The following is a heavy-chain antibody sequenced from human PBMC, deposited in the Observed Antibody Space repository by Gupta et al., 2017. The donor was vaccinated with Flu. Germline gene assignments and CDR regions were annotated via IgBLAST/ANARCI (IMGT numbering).Heavy chain of an antibody. CDR2: ITHSGAT. CDR1: GGSIHSRY. CDR3: AAGAGSNYYNWFDS. V-gene: IGHV4-34*01. Sequence: QVHLQQWGAGLLRPSETLSLTCAASGGSIHSRYWNWIRQAPGKGLEWIGEITHSGATNYNPSLRGRVTMSVDMSKAQFSLTLTFVTAADTAVYFCAAGAGSNYYNWFDSWGQGNLVTVSS. D-gene: IGHD4-11*01. J-gene: IGHJ5*01.